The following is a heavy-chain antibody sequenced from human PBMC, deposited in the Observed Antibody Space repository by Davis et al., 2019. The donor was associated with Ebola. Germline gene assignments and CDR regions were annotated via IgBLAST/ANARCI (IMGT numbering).Heavy chain of an antibody. Sequence: GESLKISCAASGFTFDDHGMSWVRQAPGKGLEWVSGINWNGGSTGYADSVKGRFSISRDNAKNSLYLQMNSLRVEDTAVYYCARGHVSGTYPNYWGQGTLVTVSS. CDR2: INWNGGST. V-gene: IGHV3-20*04. D-gene: IGHD1-26*01. CDR1: GFTFDDHG. J-gene: IGHJ4*02. CDR3: ARGHVSGTYPNY.